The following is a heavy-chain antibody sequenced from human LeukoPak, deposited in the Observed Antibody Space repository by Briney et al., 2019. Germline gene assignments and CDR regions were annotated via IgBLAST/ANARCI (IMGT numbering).Heavy chain of an antibody. J-gene: IGHJ3*02. CDR3: ARDTTAWLDHAFDI. CDR1: GFTFSSYA. CDR2: ISYDGSNK. D-gene: IGHD6-19*01. V-gene: IGHV3-30-3*01. Sequence: PGGSLRLSCAASGFTFSSYAMHWVRQAPGKGLEWVAVISYDGSNKYYADSVKGRFTISRDNSKNTLYLQMNSLRAEDTAVYYCARDTTAWLDHAFDIWGQGTMVTVSS.